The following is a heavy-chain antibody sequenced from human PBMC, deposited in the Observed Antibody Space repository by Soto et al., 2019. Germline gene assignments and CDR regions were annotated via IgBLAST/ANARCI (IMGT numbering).Heavy chain of an antibody. CDR3: ASYPRRGYCSGCSCFYFDY. J-gene: IGHJ4*01. CDR2: ISSSSSTI. CDR1: GFTFSSYS. Sequence: EVQLVESGGGLVQPGGSLRLSCAASGFTFSSYSMNWVRQAPGKGLEWVSYISSSSSTIYYADSVKGRFTISRDNAKNSLYLQMNSLRDEDTAVYYCASYPRRGYCSGCSCFYFDYWGHGTLVTVSS. V-gene: IGHV3-48*02. D-gene: IGHD2-15*01.